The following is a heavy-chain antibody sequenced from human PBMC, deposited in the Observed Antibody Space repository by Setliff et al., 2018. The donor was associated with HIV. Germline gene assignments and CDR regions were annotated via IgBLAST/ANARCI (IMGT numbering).Heavy chain of an antibody. Sequence: GASVKVSCKASGYTFTSYGISWVRQAPGQGLEWLGWINVGSGNTKYSLRFQDRVTLTRDTSATTAYMELSSLRSEDTAVYYCARDVGSVWHNWFDPWGQGTLVTVSS. CDR1: GYTFTSYG. CDR3: ARDVGSVWHNWFDP. CDR2: INVGSGNT. D-gene: IGHD6-19*01. V-gene: IGHV1-3*01. J-gene: IGHJ5*02.